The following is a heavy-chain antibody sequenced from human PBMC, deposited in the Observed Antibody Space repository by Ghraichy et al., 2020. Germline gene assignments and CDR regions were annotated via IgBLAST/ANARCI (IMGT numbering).Heavy chain of an antibody. CDR3: ARDLDFWCGYYSMDV. CDR1: GDSVSSNIAA. Sequence: SQTLSLTCAISGDSVSSNIAAWNWIRLSPSRGLEWLGRTYYRSKWYNDYAVYVKSRITINTDTSKNQFSLPLNSVTPEDTAVYYCARDLDFWCGYYSMDVWGQGTTVTVSS. J-gene: IGHJ6*02. V-gene: IGHV6-1*01. D-gene: IGHD3-3*01. CDR2: TYYRSKWYN.